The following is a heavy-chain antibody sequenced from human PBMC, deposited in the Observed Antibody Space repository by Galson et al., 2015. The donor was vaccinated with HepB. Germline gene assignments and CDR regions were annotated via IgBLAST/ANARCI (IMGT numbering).Heavy chain of an antibody. CDR3: ARGLRGYSYGNYYYYGMDV. D-gene: IGHD5-18*01. J-gene: IGHJ6*02. CDR1: GGTFSSYA. CDR2: IIPIFGTA. Sequence: SVKVSCKASGGTFSSYAISWVRQAPGQGLEWMGGIIPIFGTANYAQKFQGRVTITADESTSTAYMELSSLRSEDTAVYYCARGLRGYSYGNYYYYGMDVWGQGTTVTVSS. V-gene: IGHV1-69*13.